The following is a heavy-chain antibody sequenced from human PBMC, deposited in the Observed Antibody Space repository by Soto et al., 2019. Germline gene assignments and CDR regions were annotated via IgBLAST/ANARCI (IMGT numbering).Heavy chain of an antibody. V-gene: IGHV3-48*03. Sequence: GGSLRLSCAASGFTFSSYEMNWVRQAPGKGLEWVSYISSSGSTIYYADSVKGRFTISRDNAKNSLYLQMNSLRAEDTAVYYCARNHYYYDSSGYYFDYWGQGTLVIVSS. D-gene: IGHD3-22*01. J-gene: IGHJ4*02. CDR3: ARNHYYYDSSGYYFDY. CDR1: GFTFSSYE. CDR2: ISSSGSTI.